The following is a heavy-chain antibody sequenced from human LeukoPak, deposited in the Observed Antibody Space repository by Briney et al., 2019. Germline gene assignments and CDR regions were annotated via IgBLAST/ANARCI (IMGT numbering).Heavy chain of an antibody. Sequence: ASVKVSCKASGYTFTSYGISWVRQAPGQGLEWMGWISAYNGNTNYAQKLQGRVTMTTDTSTSTAYMELRSLRSDDMAVYYCARVCRSILWSSGWFDPWGQGTLVTVSS. J-gene: IGHJ5*02. CDR2: ISAYNGNT. D-gene: IGHD2-21*01. V-gene: IGHV1-18*03. CDR3: ARVCRSILWSSGWFDP. CDR1: GYTFTSYG.